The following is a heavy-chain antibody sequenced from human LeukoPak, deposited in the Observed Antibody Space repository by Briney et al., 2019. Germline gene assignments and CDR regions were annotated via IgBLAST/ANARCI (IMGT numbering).Heavy chain of an antibody. Sequence: GGSLRLSCAASGFSVSNYYMGWVRQTPGKELEWVSNIYSDGSTHYADSMKGRFTISRDNSRNTVHLQMNNLRIEDTAVYFCARLETLGPWRFSYWGQGTLVTVSS. CDR3: ARLETLGPWRFSY. J-gene: IGHJ4*02. CDR2: IYSDGST. CDR1: GFSVSNYY. V-gene: IGHV3-53*01. D-gene: IGHD3-3*01.